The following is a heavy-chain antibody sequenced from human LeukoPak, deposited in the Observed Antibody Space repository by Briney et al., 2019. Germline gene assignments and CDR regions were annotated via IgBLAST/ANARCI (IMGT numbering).Heavy chain of an antibody. CDR1: GFTFSSYS. V-gene: IGHV3-48*01. CDR2: ISSSSSTI. Sequence: GGSLRLSCAASGFTFSSYSMNWVRQAPGKGLEWVSYISSSSSTIYYADSVKGRFTISRDNAKNSLYLQMSSLRAEDTAVYYCAREPPYCGGDCYPSLDYWGQGTLVTVSS. J-gene: IGHJ4*02. CDR3: AREPPYCGGDCYPSLDY. D-gene: IGHD2-21*02.